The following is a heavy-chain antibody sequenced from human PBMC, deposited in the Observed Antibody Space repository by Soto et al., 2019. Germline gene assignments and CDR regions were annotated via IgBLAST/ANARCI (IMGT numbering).Heavy chain of an antibody. V-gene: IGHV4-4*07. CDR3: ARLRVEYYYGSGSYYWFDP. Sequence: SATLSLACTVSGGSISSYNWSWIRQPAGKGLEWIGRIYTSGSTNYNPSLKSRVTMSVDTSKNQFSLKLSSVTAADTAVYYCARLRVEYYYGSGSYYWFDPWGQGTLVTVSS. CDR1: GGSISSYN. J-gene: IGHJ5*02. CDR2: IYTSGST. D-gene: IGHD3-10*01.